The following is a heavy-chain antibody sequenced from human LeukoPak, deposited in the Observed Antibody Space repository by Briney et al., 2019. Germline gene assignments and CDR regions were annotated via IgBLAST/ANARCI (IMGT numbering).Heavy chain of an antibody. V-gene: IGHV3-21*01. CDR2: ISSSSSYI. Sequence: GGSLRLSCAASGFTFSSYSMNWVRQAPGKGLEWVSSISSSSSYIYYADSVKGRFTISRDNAKNSLYLQMNSLRAEDTAVYYCARADEVVVAATRYHYYGMDVWGQGTTVTVSS. CDR1: GFTFSSYS. J-gene: IGHJ6*02. CDR3: ARADEVVVAATRYHYYGMDV. D-gene: IGHD2-15*01.